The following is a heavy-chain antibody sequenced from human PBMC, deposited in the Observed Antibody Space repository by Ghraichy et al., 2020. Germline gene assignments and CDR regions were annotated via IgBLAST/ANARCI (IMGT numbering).Heavy chain of an antibody. CDR3: ARDSSGYDFGFYYYYYGMDV. J-gene: IGHJ6*02. CDR1: GYTFTSYG. V-gene: IGHV1-18*04. D-gene: IGHD5-12*01. CDR2: ISAYNGNT. Sequence: ASVKVSCKASGYTFTSYGISWVRQAPGQGLEWMGWISAYNGNTNYAQKLQGRVTMTTDTSTSTAYMELRSLRSDDTAVYYCARDSSGYDFGFYYYYYGMDVWGQGTTVTVSS.